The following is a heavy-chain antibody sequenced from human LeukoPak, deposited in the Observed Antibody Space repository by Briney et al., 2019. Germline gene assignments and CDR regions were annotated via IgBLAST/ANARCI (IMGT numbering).Heavy chain of an antibody. Sequence: SETLSLTCTVSGGSINTPNYYWGWIRQTPGKGLEWIGNIFYSGGTYYSPSLTSRVTISLDTSRNQFSLKLSSVTAADTAVYYCARSQQLGRFDYWGQGTLVTVSS. V-gene: IGHV4-39*07. J-gene: IGHJ4*02. CDR3: ARSQQLGRFDY. D-gene: IGHD6-13*01. CDR1: GGSINTPNYY. CDR2: IFYSGGT.